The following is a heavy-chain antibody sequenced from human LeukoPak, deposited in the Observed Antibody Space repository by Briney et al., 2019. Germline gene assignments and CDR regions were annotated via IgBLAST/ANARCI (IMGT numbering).Heavy chain of an antibody. D-gene: IGHD3-16*02. CDR2: IKQDGSEK. CDR1: GFTFSSYW. V-gene: IGHV3-7*01. J-gene: IGHJ4*02. Sequence: GGSLRLSRAASGFTFSSYWMSWVRQAPGKGLEWVANIKQDGSEKYYVDSVKGRFTISRDNAKNSLYLQMNSLRAEDTAVYYCARDLPDYAITFGGVIAPFDYWGQGTLVTVSS. CDR3: ARDLPDYAITFGGVIAPFDY.